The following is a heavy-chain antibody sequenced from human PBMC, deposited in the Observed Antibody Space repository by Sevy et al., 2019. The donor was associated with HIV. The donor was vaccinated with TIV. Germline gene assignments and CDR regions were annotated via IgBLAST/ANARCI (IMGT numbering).Heavy chain of an antibody. CDR3: TRERAYYDSSGYSAGYY. CDR2: IRSKAYGGTT. D-gene: IGHD3-22*01. CDR1: GFTFGDYA. J-gene: IGHJ4*02. Sequence: GGSLRLSCTASGFTFGDYAMSWVRQAPGKGLEWVGFIRSKAYGGTTEYAASVKGRFTISRDDPKSIAYLQMNSLKTEDTAVYYCTRERAYYDSSGYSAGYYWGQGTLVTVSS. V-gene: IGHV3-49*04.